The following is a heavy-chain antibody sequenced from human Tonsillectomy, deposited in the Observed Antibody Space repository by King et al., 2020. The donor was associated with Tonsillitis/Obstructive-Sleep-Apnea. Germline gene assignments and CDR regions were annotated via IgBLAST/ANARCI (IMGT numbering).Heavy chain of an antibody. D-gene: IGHD3-3*01. Sequence: QLVQSGAEVKRPGASVKVSCKPSGYTFTTYGISWVRQAPGQGLEWMGWISTKKGNTNYAQKCQGRVSMTTDTATSTAYMELRSLRYDDPAVYYCARFWSGSLLDYWGQGTLVTVSS. J-gene: IGHJ4*02. CDR1: GYTFTTYG. CDR3: ARFWSGSLLDY. CDR2: ISTKKGNT. V-gene: IGHV1-18*01.